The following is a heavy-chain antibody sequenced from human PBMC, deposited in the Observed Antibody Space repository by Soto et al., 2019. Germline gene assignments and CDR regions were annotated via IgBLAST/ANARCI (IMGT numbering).Heavy chain of an antibody. CDR2: IYRTGST. D-gene: IGHD1-7*01. Sequence: XGTLSLTCAVSGGSFTSNNWWTCVRQPPGQGLEWIGEIYRTGSTNYNPSLKSRVTISLDKSENQLSLKVTSLTAADTAVYYCASRDPGTSVDYWGQGTLVTVPS. J-gene: IGHJ4*02. V-gene: IGHV4-4*02. CDR1: GGSFTSNNW. CDR3: ASRDPGTSVDY.